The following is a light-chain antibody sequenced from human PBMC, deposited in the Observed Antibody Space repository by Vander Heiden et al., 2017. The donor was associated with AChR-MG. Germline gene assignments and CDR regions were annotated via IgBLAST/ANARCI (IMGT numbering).Light chain of an antibody. CDR3: LLSYIGGSRV. V-gene: IGLV7-46*01. Sequence: AVVTQEPSLTVSPGGTVTPTCGSSTGAVTSGHYAYWFQQKPGQAPRTRMYDTSNTHAWTPARFSGSLLGGKASLTLSGAQPEDEADYYCLLSYIGGSRVFGGGTKLTVL. CDR2: DTS. J-gene: IGLJ2*01. CDR1: TGAVTSGHY.